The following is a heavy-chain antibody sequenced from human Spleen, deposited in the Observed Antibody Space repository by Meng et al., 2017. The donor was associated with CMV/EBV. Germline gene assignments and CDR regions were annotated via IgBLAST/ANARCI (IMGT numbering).Heavy chain of an antibody. V-gene: IGHV3-30*04. J-gene: IGHJ4*02. CDR1: GFTFSSYA. D-gene: IGHD3-3*01. CDR3: AKDLEDYDFWSGPIDY. CDR2: ISYDGSNK. Sequence: GESLKISCAASGFTFSSYAMHWVRQAPGKGLEWVAVISYDGSNKYYADSVKGRFTISRDNSKNTLYLQMNSLRAEDTAVYYCAKDLEDYDFWSGPIDYWGQGTLVTVSS.